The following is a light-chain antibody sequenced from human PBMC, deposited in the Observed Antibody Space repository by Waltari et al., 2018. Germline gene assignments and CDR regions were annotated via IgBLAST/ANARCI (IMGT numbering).Light chain of an antibody. CDR2: RRD. V-gene: IGLV1-44*01. Sequence: QSVLTQPPSASGTPGQRVTISCSGSASTIGGNLVNWYQQLPGQAPKLLIYRRDLLPSVVPADVLGSKSGNYAALSVSGLQSEDEADYFWASWDDSLNGHWVFGGGTKVTVL. CDR3: ASWDDSLNGHWV. J-gene: IGLJ3*02. CDR1: ASTIGGNL.